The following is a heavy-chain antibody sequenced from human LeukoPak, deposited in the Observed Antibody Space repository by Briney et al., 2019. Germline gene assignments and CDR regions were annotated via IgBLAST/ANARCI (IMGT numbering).Heavy chain of an antibody. CDR2: ISYDGSNK. V-gene: IGHV3-30*18. CDR3: AKDRVRGYSGYDPEDY. Sequence: PGGSLRLSCAASGFTFSNYGMHWVRQAPGKGLEWVAVISYDGSNKYYADSVKGRFTISRDNSKNTLYLQMNGLRAEDTAVYYCAKDRVRGYSGYDPEDYWGQGTLVTVSS. J-gene: IGHJ4*02. CDR1: GFTFSNYG. D-gene: IGHD5-12*01.